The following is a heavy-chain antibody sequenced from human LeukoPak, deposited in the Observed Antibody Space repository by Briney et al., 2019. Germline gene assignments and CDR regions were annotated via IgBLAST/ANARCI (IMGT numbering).Heavy chain of an antibody. CDR1: GYTFTSYA. CDR2: INTNTGNP. D-gene: IGHD3-10*01. J-gene: IGHJ4*02. V-gene: IGHV7-4-1*02. Sequence: ASVKVPCKASGYTFTSYAMNWVRQAPGQGLEWMGWINTNTGNPTYAQGFTGRFVFSLDTSVSTAYLQISSLKAEDTAVYYCASASYYYGSGSYYNPYFDYWGQGTLVTVSS. CDR3: ASASYYYGSGSYYNPYFDY.